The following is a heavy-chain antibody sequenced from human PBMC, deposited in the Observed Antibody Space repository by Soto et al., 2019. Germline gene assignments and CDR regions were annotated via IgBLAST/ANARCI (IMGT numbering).Heavy chain of an antibody. Sequence: QITLNESGPTQVKPRQTLTLTCTFSGFSLTTSGVGVGWIRQSPGKAPEWLALIYWDDDKRHSPSLKSRLTSTKDTSNNQVVLTMADLDPADTATYYCAHRVLRTVFGLVTTTAIYFDFWGQGTPVAVSS. CDR2: IYWDDDK. D-gene: IGHD3-3*01. J-gene: IGHJ4*02. CDR1: GFSLTTSGVG. V-gene: IGHV2-5*02. CDR3: AHRVLRTVFGLVTTTAIYFDF.